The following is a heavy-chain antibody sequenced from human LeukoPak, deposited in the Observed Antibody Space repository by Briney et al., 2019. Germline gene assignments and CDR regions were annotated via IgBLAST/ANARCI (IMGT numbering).Heavy chain of an antibody. D-gene: IGHD2-21*02. Sequence: SETLSLTCTVSGGSISSRIYYWGWVRQPPGKGLEWIGSISYTGNTYYNPSLKSRVTVSVDTSKNQFSLKLSSVTAADTAVYYCARLPGCSGADCFRAFDIWGQGTMVTVSS. CDR3: ARLPGCSGADCFRAFDI. J-gene: IGHJ3*02. CDR2: ISYTGNT. V-gene: IGHV4-39*07. CDR1: GGSISSRIYY.